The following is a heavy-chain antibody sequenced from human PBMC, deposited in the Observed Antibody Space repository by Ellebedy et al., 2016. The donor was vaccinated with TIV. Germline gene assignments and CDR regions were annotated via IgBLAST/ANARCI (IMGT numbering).Heavy chain of an antibody. V-gene: IGHV6-1*01. D-gene: IGHD1-1*01. J-gene: IGHJ6*02. CDR2: TYYRSKWFT. CDR1: EDSVSSNTVG. CDR3: ARGVGTQQYYYYAMDV. Sequence: SETLSLTXAISEDSVSSNTVGWNWIRQTPSRGLEWLGRTYYRSKWFTDYAVSVKSRITINPDTSTNQFSLQLKSVTPDDTAVYYCARGVGTQQYYYYAMDVWGQGTTVTVSS.